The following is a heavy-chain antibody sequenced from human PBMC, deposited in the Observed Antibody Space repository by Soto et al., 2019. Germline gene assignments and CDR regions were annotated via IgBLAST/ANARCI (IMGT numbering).Heavy chain of an antibody. D-gene: IGHD2-8*01. CDR3: AREWSDYMDV. Sequence: SLTCTVSGGSISSYYWSWIRQPPGKGLEWIGYIYYSGSTNYNPSLKSRVTISVDTSKNQFSLKLSSVTAADTAVYYCAREWSDYMDVWGQGTTVTVSS. V-gene: IGHV4-59*01. CDR2: IYYSGST. CDR1: GGSISSYY. J-gene: IGHJ6*02.